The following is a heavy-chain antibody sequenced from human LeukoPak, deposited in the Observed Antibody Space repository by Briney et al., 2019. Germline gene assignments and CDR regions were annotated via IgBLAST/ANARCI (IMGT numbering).Heavy chain of an antibody. Sequence: SVKVSCKASGGTFSSYAISWVRQAPGQGLEWMGGIIPIFGTANYAQKFQGRVTMTRDTSTSTVYMELSSLRSEDTAVYYCARGQTAMAPFDPWGQGTLVTVSS. CDR3: ARGQTAMAPFDP. CDR2: IIPIFGTA. CDR1: GGTFSSYA. J-gene: IGHJ5*02. D-gene: IGHD5-18*01. V-gene: IGHV1-69*05.